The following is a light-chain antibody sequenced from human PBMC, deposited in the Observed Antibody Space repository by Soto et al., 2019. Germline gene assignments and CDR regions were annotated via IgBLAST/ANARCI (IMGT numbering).Light chain of an antibody. CDR1: QTVRNNY. V-gene: IGKV3-20*01. CDR3: QHYGGPVGYT. Sequence: EIVLTQSPNTLSLSPGDRAALSCRASQTVRNNYVAWYQQKPGQAPKLLIYGASSRATDIPGRFSGSGSGTDFALTISRREPEDFAVYYCQHYGGPVGYTFGQGTKLEIK. J-gene: IGKJ2*01. CDR2: GAS.